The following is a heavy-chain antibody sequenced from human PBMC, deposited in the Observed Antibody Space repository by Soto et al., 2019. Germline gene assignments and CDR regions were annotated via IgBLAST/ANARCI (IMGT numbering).Heavy chain of an antibody. J-gene: IGHJ4*01. D-gene: IGHD6-19*01. Sequence: SETLSLTCAVSGGSSSSSNGWRWIRQPPGKTLEWIGTIYYHGNTYSNPSLKSRVTISVDTSNNQLSLKLRSVTAADTAVYYCARHDGFSSGWIFDYWGHGTLVTVSS. V-gene: IGHV4-39*01. CDR1: GGSSSSSNG. CDR3: ARHDGFSSGWIFDY. CDR2: IYYHGNT.